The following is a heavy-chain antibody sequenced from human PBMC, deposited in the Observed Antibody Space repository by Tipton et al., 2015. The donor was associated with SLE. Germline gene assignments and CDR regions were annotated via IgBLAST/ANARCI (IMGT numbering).Heavy chain of an antibody. CDR3: ARAGVNPGGFDY. CDR2: INHSGST. D-gene: IGHD4-23*01. Sequence: TLSLTCAVYGGSFSGYYWSRIRQPPGKGLEWIGEINHSGSTNYNPSHKSRVTISVDTSKNQFSLKLSSVTAADTAVYCCARAGVNPGGFDYWGQGTLVTVSS. CDR1: GGSFSGYY. V-gene: IGHV4-34*01. J-gene: IGHJ4*02.